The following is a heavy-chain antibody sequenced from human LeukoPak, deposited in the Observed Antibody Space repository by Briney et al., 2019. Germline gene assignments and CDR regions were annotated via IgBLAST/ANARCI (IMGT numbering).Heavy chain of an antibody. CDR1: GGSLSSGSYY. J-gene: IGHJ4*02. Sequence: SETLSLTCTVSGGSLSSGSYYWSWIRQPPGKGLGWIGYIYYSVSTNYNPSLKSRVTISVDTSKNQFSLKLSSVTAADTAVYYCARDLTGPGGFDYWGQGTLVTVSS. CDR2: IYYSVST. CDR3: ARDLTGPGGFDY. D-gene: IGHD1-14*01. V-gene: IGHV4-61*01.